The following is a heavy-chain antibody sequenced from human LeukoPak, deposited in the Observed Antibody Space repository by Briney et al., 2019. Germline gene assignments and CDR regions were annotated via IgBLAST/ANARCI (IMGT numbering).Heavy chain of an antibody. CDR3: AKDSRWRSSSPIDY. CDR2: ISYDGSNK. D-gene: IGHD6-6*01. Sequence: PGGSLRLSCAASGFTFSSYGMHWVRQAPGKGLEWVAVISYDGSNKYYADSVKGRFTISRDNSKNTLYLQMNSLRAEDTAVYYCAKDSRWRSSSPIDYWGQGTLVTVSS. V-gene: IGHV3-30*18. CDR1: GFTFSSYG. J-gene: IGHJ4*02.